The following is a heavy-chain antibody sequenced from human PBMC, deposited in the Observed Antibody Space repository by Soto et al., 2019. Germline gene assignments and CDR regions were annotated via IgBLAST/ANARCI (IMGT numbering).Heavy chain of an antibody. CDR3: ARGDGDSRNYYYYYMDV. V-gene: IGHV3-33*01. J-gene: IGHJ6*03. Sequence: GGSLRLSCAASGFTFSSYGMHWVRQAPGKGLEWVAVIWYDGSNKYYADSVKGRFTISRDNSKNTLYLQMNSLRAEDTAVYYCARGDGDSRNYYYYYMDVWGKGTTVTVS. D-gene: IGHD4-17*01. CDR1: GFTFSSYG. CDR2: IWYDGSNK.